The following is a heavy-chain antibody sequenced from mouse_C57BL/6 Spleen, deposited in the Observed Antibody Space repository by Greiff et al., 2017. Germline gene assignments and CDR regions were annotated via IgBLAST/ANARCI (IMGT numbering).Heavy chain of an antibody. CDR1: GYTFTSYW. CDR2: INPSNGGT. V-gene: IGHV1-53*01. J-gene: IGHJ1*03. D-gene: IGHD1-1*01. CDR3: ARSDYYGSSRRYFDV. Sequence: QVQLQQPGTELVKPGASVKLSCKASGYTFTSYWMHWVKQRPGQGLEWIGNINPSNGGTNYNEKFKSKATLTVDKSSSTAYMQLSSLTSEDAAVYYCARSDYYGSSRRYFDVWGTGTTVTVSS.